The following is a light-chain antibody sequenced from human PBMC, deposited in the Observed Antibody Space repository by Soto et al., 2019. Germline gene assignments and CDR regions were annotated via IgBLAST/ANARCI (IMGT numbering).Light chain of an antibody. J-gene: IGLJ3*02. CDR2: SNN. V-gene: IGLV1-44*01. CDR1: SSNIASNA. Sequence: QPVLTQPPSTSGTPGQRVTISCSGSSSNIASNAVNWYQQLPGTAPKLLIYSNNQRPSGVPDRISGSKSGTSASLAISGLHSEDEADYSCAAWDDSLNGRVFGGGTKLTVL. CDR3: AAWDDSLNGRV.